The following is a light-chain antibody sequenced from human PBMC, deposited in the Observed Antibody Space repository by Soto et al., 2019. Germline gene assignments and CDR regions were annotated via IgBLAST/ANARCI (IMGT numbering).Light chain of an antibody. CDR3: QQYGSSPST. V-gene: IGKV3-20*01. J-gene: IGKJ1*01. CDR2: GAS. CDR1: QSVSSNY. Sequence: EIVLTQSPGTLSLSPGERATLSCRASQSVSSNYLAWYRRKPGQAPRLLIYGASSRATGIPDRFSGSGSGTDFTVTITRLEPEDFAVYYCQQYGSSPSTFGPGTRVEIK.